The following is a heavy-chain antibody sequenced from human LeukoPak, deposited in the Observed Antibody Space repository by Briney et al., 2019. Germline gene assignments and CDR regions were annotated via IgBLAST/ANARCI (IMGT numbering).Heavy chain of an antibody. Sequence: GGSLRISCVASGFTFRSFAMSWVRQAPGKGLEWVANIKQDGSEKYYVDSVKGRFTISRDNAKNSLYLQMNSLRAEDTAVYYCARGSRNVWSGYYDLYNWFDPWGQGTLVTVSS. D-gene: IGHD3-3*01. CDR3: ARGSRNVWSGYYDLYNWFDP. J-gene: IGHJ5*02. CDR2: IKQDGSEK. CDR1: GFTFRSFA. V-gene: IGHV3-7*01.